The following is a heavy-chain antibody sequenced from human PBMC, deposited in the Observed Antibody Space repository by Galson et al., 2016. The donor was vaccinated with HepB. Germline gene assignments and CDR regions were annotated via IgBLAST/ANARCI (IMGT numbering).Heavy chain of an antibody. D-gene: IGHD3-22*01. V-gene: IGHV3-33*01. Sequence: SLRLSCATSGFTFSTFGMHWVRQAPGKGLEWVAVIWYDGGEKYYADSVKGRFTISRDNSKNTLYLQMNSLRAEDTAVYFCARDRTMTNNAFDIWGQGTMATVSS. CDR3: ARDRTMTNNAFDI. J-gene: IGHJ3*02. CDR1: GFTFSTFG. CDR2: IWYDGGEK.